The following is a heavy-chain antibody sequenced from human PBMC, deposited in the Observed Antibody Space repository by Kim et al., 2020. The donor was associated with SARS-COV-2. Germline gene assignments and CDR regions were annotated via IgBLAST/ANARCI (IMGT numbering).Heavy chain of an antibody. Sequence: GGSLRLSCAASGFTFSSYWMSWVRQAPGKGLEWVANIKQDGSEKYYVDSVKGRFTISRDNAKNSLYLQMNSLRAEDTAVYYCARVGATPVYYYYYGMDVWGQGTTVTVSS. V-gene: IGHV3-7*05. CDR3: ARVGATPVYYYYYGMDV. CDR2: IKQDGSEK. CDR1: GFTFSSYW. D-gene: IGHD1-26*01. J-gene: IGHJ6*02.